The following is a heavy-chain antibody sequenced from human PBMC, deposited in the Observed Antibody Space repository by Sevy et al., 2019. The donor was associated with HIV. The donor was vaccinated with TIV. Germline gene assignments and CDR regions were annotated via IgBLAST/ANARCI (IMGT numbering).Heavy chain of an antibody. V-gene: IGHV3-23*01. CDR2: LFFGCGEI. D-gene: IGHD2-2*01. J-gene: IGHJ4*02. CDR3: AREGCSKPHDY. Sequence: GGSLRLSCAASRFTFSKYSMSWVRQPPGKGLEWVSTLFFGCGEINYADSVKGRFTISRDNSMSSVSLQMNNLRPEDTAVYYCAREGCSKPHDYWGQGTLVTVSS. CDR1: RFTFSKYS.